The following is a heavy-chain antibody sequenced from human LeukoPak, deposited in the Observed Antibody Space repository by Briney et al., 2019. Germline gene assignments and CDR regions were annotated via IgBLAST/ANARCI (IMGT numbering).Heavy chain of an antibody. CDR2: ISTYNGNT. CDR3: ARDPNQYEAVHSFDY. CDR1: GYTFTTYG. D-gene: IGHD6-19*01. V-gene: IGHV1-18*01. Sequence: GASVKVSCTTSGYTFTTYGITWVRQAPGQGLEWMGWISTYNGNTKYAQKVQGRVTMTTDTSTSTVYMELRSLRSDDTAVYYCARDPNQYEAVHSFDYWGQGTLVTVSS. J-gene: IGHJ4*02.